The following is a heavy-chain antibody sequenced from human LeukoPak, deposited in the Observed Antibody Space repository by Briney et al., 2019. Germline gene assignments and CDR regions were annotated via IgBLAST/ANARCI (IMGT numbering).Heavy chain of an antibody. D-gene: IGHD1-26*01. J-gene: IGHJ4*02. V-gene: IGHV3-53*01. CDR3: AREVATTAFDY. CDR1: GFTVSNNY. Sequence: GGSLRLSCAVSGFTVSNNYMNWVRQAPGKGLEWVSIIYSGGRTYYADSAKGRFTISRDIFKNTVYLQMNSLRAEDTAVYYCAREVATTAFDYWGQGTLVTVSS. CDR2: IYSGGRT.